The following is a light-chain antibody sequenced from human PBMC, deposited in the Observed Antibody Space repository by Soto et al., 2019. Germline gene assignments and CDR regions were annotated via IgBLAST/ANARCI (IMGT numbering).Light chain of an antibody. CDR2: GAS. V-gene: IGKV3-20*01. J-gene: IGKJ1*01. CDR1: QSDSNNY. Sequence: EIELTQSPGTLSLSPGERATLSCRASQSDSNNYLAWYQQKPGQAPRLLIYGASNRATGIPDRFSGSGSGTDFTLTISRLEPEAFAVYYCQQYGSSGTLGQGTKVDIK. CDR3: QQYGSSGT.